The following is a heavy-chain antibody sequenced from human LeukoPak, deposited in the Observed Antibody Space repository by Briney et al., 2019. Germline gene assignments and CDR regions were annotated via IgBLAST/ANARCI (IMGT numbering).Heavy chain of an antibody. Sequence: GGSLRLSCAASGSTVSSTYMSWVRQAPGKGLEWVSVIYSGGSTYYADSVKGRFTISRDNSKNTLYLQMNSLRAEDTAVYYCARGRLYSSSSEDYWGQGTLVTVSS. J-gene: IGHJ4*02. V-gene: IGHV3-53*01. D-gene: IGHD6-6*01. CDR2: IYSGGST. CDR1: GSTVSSTY. CDR3: ARGRLYSSSSEDY.